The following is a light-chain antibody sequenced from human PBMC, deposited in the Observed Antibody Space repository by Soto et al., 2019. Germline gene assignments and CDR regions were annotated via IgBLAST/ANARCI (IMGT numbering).Light chain of an antibody. CDR3: SSYSSSSIWV. Sequence: QSALTQPASVSGSPGQSITLSCTGTSSDVGGYDYVSWYQQHPGKAPKLIISEVSNRPSGVSNRFSGSKSGNTASLTISGRQAEDEDDYYCSSYSSSSIWVFGGGTKVTVL. CDR1: SSDVGGYDY. J-gene: IGLJ3*02. V-gene: IGLV2-14*01. CDR2: EVS.